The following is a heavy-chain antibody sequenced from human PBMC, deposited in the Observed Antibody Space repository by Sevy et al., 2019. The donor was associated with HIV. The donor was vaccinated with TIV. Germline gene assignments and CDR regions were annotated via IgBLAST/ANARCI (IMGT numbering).Heavy chain of an antibody. CDR3: ARDPNDLAGGMDV. CDR1: GFTFSSYS. D-gene: IGHD3-3*01. Sequence: GGSLRLSCAASGFTFSSYSMNWVRQAPGKGLEWVSYISSSSSTIYYADSVKGRFTISRDNAKNSLYLQMNSLRAEDTAVYYCARDPNDLAGGMDVWVQGTTVTVSS. CDR2: ISSSSSTI. V-gene: IGHV3-48*01. J-gene: IGHJ6*02.